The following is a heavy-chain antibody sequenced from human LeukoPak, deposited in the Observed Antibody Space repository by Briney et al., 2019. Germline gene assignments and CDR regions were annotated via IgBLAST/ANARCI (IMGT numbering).Heavy chain of an antibody. D-gene: IGHD3-10*01. Sequence: SETLSLTCTVSGGSISSGDYYWSWIRQPPGKGLEWIGYIYYSGSTYYNPSLKSRVTISVDTSKNQFSLKLSSVTAADTAEYYCARELYYYGSGSLNWFDPWGQGTLVTVSS. CDR1: GGSISSGDYY. J-gene: IGHJ5*02. V-gene: IGHV4-30-4*01. CDR2: IYYSGST. CDR3: ARELYYYGSGSLNWFDP.